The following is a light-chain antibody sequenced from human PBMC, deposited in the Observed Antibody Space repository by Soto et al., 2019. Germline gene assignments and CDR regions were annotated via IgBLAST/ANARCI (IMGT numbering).Light chain of an antibody. V-gene: IGLV2-14*01. CDR2: EVS. CDR3: SSYTSSTTLNV. Sequence: QYALTQPASVSGSPGQSITISCTGTSSDVGGSNYVSWYQQHPGKAPKFMIYEVSNRPSGVSNRFSGSKSGNTASLTISGLQAEDEADYYCSSYTSSTTLNVFGTRTKLTVL. J-gene: IGLJ1*01. CDR1: SSDVGGSNY.